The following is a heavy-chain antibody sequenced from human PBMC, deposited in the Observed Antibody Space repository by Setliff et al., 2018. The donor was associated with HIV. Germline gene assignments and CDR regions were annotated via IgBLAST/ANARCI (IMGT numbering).Heavy chain of an antibody. D-gene: IGHD3-3*01. Sequence: SETLSLTCVAYGGSLSSYYWNWIRQTPGKGLEWIGEIHPTGHINYNPSYKSRVTVSLDTSKIQFSLKLSSVTAADTAVYHCAREREAWSAYDSWGQGTLVTVSS. J-gene: IGHJ5*02. CDR3: AREREAWSAYDS. V-gene: IGHV4-34*01. CDR1: GGSLSSYY. CDR2: IHPTGHI.